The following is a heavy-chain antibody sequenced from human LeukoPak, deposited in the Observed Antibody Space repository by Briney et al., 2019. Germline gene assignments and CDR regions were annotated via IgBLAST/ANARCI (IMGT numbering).Heavy chain of an antibody. Sequence: PSETLSLTCAVYGGSFSGYYWSWIRQPPGKRLEWIGEINHSGSTNYNPSLKSRVTISVDTSKNQFALKLSSVTAADTAVYYCARGRKARHYFDYWGQGTLVTVSS. CDR1: GGSFSGYY. J-gene: IGHJ4*02. D-gene: IGHD1-14*01. CDR3: ARGRKARHYFDY. V-gene: IGHV4-34*01. CDR2: INHSGST.